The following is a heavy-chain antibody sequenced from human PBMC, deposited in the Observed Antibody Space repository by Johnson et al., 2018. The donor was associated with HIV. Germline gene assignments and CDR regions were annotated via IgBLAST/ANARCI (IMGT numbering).Heavy chain of an antibody. Sequence: QVQLVESGGGVVQPGRSLRLSCVVSGFTFSSYTMHWVRQAPGKGLEWVAVISYDGSNKYYADSVKGRIAISRENAKNSLCLQVSSLRAGDTGKRRLAVRQHRCNAACQDGVHIWRQGTIVTVSS. J-gene: IGHJ3*02. CDR2: ISYDGSNK. D-gene: IGHD2-2*01. V-gene: IGHV3-30*09. CDR3: AVRQHRCNAACQDGVHI. CDR1: GFTFSSYT.